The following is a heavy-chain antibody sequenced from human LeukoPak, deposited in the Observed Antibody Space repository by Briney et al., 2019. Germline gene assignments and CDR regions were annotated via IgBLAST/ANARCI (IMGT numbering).Heavy chain of an antibody. J-gene: IGHJ4*02. D-gene: IGHD3-22*01. Sequence: ASVKVSCKASGGTFSSYTISWVRQAPGQGLEWMGRTIPILGIANYAQKFQGRVTITADKSTSTAYMELSSLRSEDTAVYYCARSHYYDSSGYQMGSDYWGQGTLVTVSS. V-gene: IGHV1-69*02. CDR2: TIPILGIA. CDR3: ARSHYYDSSGYQMGSDY. CDR1: GGTFSSYT.